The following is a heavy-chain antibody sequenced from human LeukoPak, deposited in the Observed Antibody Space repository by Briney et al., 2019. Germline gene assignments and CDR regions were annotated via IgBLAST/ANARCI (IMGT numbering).Heavy chain of an antibody. CDR1: GFTFSSYW. Sequence: GGSLRLSCAASGFTFSSYWMSWVRQAPGKGLEWVANIKQDGSEKYYVDSMKGRFTISRDNAKNSLYLQMNSLRAEDTAVYYCARVGTLRWELRRGDAFDIWGQGTMVTVSS. V-gene: IGHV3-7*01. CDR3: ARVGTLRWELRRGDAFDI. D-gene: IGHD1-26*01. J-gene: IGHJ3*02. CDR2: IKQDGSEK.